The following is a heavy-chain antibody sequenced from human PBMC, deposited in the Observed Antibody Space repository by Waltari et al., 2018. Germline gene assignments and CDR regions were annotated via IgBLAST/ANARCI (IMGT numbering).Heavy chain of an antibody. D-gene: IGHD6-13*01. V-gene: IGHV4-39*01. CDR3: ARHGVGGHPSWYFGGVSYYFDY. Sequence: QLQLQESGPGLVKPSETLSLTCTVSGGSISSRSYYWGWIRQPPGKGLEWIGSIYYSGSTYYNPSLKSRVTISVDTSKNQFSLKLSSVTAADTAVYYCARHGVGGHPSWYFGGVSYYFDYWGQGTLVTVSS. CDR1: GGSISSRSYY. J-gene: IGHJ4*02. CDR2: IYYSGST.